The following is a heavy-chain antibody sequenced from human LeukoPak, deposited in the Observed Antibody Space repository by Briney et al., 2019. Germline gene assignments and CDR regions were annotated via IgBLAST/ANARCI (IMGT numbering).Heavy chain of an antibody. Sequence: SETLSLTCAVYGGSFSGYYWSWIRQPPGKGLEWIGYIYYSGSTNYNPSLKSRVTISVDTSKNQFSLKLSSVTAADTAVYYCASRWVEDCSGGSCYYYGMDVWGQGTTVTVSS. CDR1: GGSFSGYY. J-gene: IGHJ6*02. CDR2: IYYSGST. CDR3: ASRWVEDCSGGSCYYYGMDV. D-gene: IGHD2-15*01. V-gene: IGHV4-34*01.